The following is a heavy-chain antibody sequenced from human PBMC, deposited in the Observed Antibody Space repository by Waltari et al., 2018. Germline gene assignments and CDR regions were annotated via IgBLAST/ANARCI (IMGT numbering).Heavy chain of an antibody. V-gene: IGHV3-33*01. Sequence: QVQLVDSGGGVVTPGRYLRLACAASGSTFRSYCLHWVRQAPGKGLEWVAVIWYNGSNKYYADSVKGRFTISRDNSKNTLYLQMNSLRAEDTAVYYCARASDLYYYMDVWGKGTTVTVSS. CDR1: GSTFRSYC. D-gene: IGHD1-26*01. CDR2: IWYNGSNK. J-gene: IGHJ6*03. CDR3: ARASDLYYYMDV.